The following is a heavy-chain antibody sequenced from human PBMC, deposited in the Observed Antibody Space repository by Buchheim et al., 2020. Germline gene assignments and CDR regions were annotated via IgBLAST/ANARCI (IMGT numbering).Heavy chain of an antibody. D-gene: IGHD3-22*01. V-gene: IGHV3-23*01. CDR2: ISGSGGST. J-gene: IGHJ4*02. Sequence: EVQLLESGGGLVQPGGSLRLSCAASGFTFSSYAMSWVCQAPGKGLEWVSAISGSGGSTYYADSVKGRFTISRDNSKNTLYLQMNSLRAEDTAVYYCAKGRAISSSSGYGLFDYWGQGTL. CDR3: AKGRAISSSSGYGLFDY. CDR1: GFTFSSYA.